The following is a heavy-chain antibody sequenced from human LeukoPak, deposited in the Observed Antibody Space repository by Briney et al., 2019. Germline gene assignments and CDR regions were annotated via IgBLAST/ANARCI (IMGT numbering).Heavy chain of an antibody. CDR3: AGGYSYGYPYYFDY. V-gene: IGHV1-69*05. CDR2: IIPIFGTA. Sequence: GASVKVSCKVSGGTFSSYAISWVRQAPGQGLEWMGRIIPIFGTANYAQKFQGRVTITTDESTSTAYMELSSLRSEDTAVYYCAGGYSYGYPYYFDYWGQGTLVTVSS. D-gene: IGHD5-18*01. CDR1: GGTFSSYA. J-gene: IGHJ4*02.